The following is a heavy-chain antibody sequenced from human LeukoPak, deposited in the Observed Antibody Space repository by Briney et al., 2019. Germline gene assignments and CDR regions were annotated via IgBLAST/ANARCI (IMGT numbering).Heavy chain of an antibody. D-gene: IGHD2-2*01. Sequence: GGSLRLSCAASGFTFSNSGMNWVRQAPGKGLEWVSYISDSGSTVYYADSVKGRFTVSRDNAKSSLFLQMNSLRAEDTAVYYCARDIVVVPAALGNYYCYYGMDVWGQGTTVTVSS. CDR2: ISDSGSTV. V-gene: IGHV3-48*01. CDR1: GFTFSNSG. CDR3: ARDIVVVPAALGNYYCYYGMDV. J-gene: IGHJ6*02.